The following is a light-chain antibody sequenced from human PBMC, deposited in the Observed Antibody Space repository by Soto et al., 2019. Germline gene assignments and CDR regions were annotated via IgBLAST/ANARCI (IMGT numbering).Light chain of an antibody. V-gene: IGKV1-9*01. CDR1: QGLSSD. J-gene: IGKJ5*01. CDR3: QQLNSYPLT. Sequence: DIQLTQSPSFLSASVGDRVTITCRASQGLSSDLAWYQQKPGKAPKLLIYAASTLQSGVPSRFSGSGSGTEFTLTISSLQPEDFATCYCQQLNSYPLTFGRGTRLGI. CDR2: AAS.